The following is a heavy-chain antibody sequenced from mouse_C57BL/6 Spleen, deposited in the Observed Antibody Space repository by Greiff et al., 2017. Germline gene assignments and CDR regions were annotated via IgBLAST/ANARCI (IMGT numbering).Heavy chain of an antibody. CDR2: IHPNSGST. CDR3: ARRSNWDDAMDY. D-gene: IGHD4-1*01. J-gene: IGHJ4*01. V-gene: IGHV1-64*01. CDR1: GYTFTSYW. Sequence: VQLQQPGAELVKPGASVKLSCKASGYTFTSYWMHWVKQRPGQGLEWIGMIHPNSGSTNYNEKFKSKATLTVDKSSSTAYMQLSSLTSEDSAVYYCARRSNWDDAMDYWGQGTSVTVSS.